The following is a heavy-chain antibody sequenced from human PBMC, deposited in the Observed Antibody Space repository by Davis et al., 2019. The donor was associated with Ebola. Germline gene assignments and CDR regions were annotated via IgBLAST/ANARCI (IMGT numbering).Heavy chain of an antibody. Sequence: SVKVSCKASGGTFSSYAISWVRQAPGQGLEWMGRIIPIFGIANYAQKFQGRVTITADKSTSTAYMELSSLRSEDTAVYYCARDLIAARPDEDYWGQGTLVTVSS. CDR1: GGTFSSYA. CDR2: IIPIFGIA. V-gene: IGHV1-69*04. J-gene: IGHJ4*02. CDR3: ARDLIAARPDEDY. D-gene: IGHD6-6*01.